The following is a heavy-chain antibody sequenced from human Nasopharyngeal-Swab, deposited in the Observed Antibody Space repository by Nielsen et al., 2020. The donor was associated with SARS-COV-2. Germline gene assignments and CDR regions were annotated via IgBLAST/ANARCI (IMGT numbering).Heavy chain of an antibody. Sequence: WVRQAPGQRLEWMGWINAGNGNTKYSQKFQGRVTITRDTSASTAYVELSSLRSEDTAVYYCARVGGSSGWLSWGQGTLVTVSS. V-gene: IGHV1-3*01. CDR3: ARVGGSSGWLS. CDR2: INAGNGNT. J-gene: IGHJ4*02. D-gene: IGHD6-19*01.